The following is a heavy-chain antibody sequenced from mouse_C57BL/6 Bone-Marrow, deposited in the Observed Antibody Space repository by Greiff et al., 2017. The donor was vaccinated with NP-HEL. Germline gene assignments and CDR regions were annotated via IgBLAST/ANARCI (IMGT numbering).Heavy chain of an antibody. V-gene: IGHV1-64*01. D-gene: IGHD1-1*01. CDR1: GYTFTSYW. Sequence: QVQLQQPGAELVKPGASVKLSCKASGYTFTSYWMHWVKQRPGQGLEWIGMIHPNSGSTNYNEKFKSKATLTVDKSSSTAYMQLSSLTSEDAAVYYCARSLTVVAHYYAMDYWGQGTSVTVSS. J-gene: IGHJ4*01. CDR2: IHPNSGST. CDR3: ARSLTVVAHYYAMDY.